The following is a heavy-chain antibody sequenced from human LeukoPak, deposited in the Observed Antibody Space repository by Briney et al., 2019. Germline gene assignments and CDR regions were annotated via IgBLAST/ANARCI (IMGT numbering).Heavy chain of an antibody. V-gene: IGHV4-31*03. CDR3: ARARAVVTAIYDY. CDR2: IYYSGST. J-gene: IGHJ4*02. Sequence: PSETLSLTCTVSGGSISSGGYYWSWLRQHPGKGLEWIGYIYYSGSTYHNPSLKSRVTISVDTSKNQFSLKLSSVTAADTAEYYCARARAVVTAIYDYWGQGTLVTVSS. CDR1: GGSISSGGYY. D-gene: IGHD2-21*02.